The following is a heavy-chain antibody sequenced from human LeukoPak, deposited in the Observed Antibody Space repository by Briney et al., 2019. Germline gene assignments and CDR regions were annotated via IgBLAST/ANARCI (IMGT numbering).Heavy chain of an antibody. CDR2: MNPNSGNT. CDR3: ARGLYSSSWSHHDY. V-gene: IGHV1-8*01. D-gene: IGHD6-13*01. CDR1: GYTFTSYD. Sequence: ASVKVSRKASGYTFTSYDINWVRQATGRGLEWMGWMNPNSGNTGYAQKFQGRVTTTRNTSISTAYMELSSLRSEDTAVYYCARGLYSSSWSHHDYWGQGTLVTVSS. J-gene: IGHJ4*02.